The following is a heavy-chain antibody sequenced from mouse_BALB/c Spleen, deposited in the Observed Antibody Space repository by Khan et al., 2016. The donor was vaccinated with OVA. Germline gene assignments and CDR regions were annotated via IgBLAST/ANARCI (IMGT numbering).Heavy chain of an antibody. CDR1: GYSITRDYA. V-gene: IGHV3-2*02. Sequence: EVQLQESGPGLVKPSQSLSLTCTVTGYSITRDYAWNWIRQFPGNELEWMGYISNSGSASYNPSLKSRISITRDTSKNQFFLQLDSVTPADTATYYCASELGRYYAMDYWAQGTSVTVSS. CDR2: ISNSGSA. J-gene: IGHJ4*01. D-gene: IGHD4-1*01. CDR3: ASELGRYYAMDY.